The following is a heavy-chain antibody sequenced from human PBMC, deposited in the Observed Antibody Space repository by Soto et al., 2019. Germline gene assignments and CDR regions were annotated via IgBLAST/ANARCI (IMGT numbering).Heavy chain of an antibody. CDR3: VTDSYSVFRNTYYTGAGAFDF. CDR1: GFTFGDYA. Sequence: EVQLVESGGGLVQPGRSLRLSCAASGFTFGDYAMHWVRQVPGRGLEWVSGISWNRATIEYADSLKGRFTISRDNAKNSLYLHMDSLSAEDAALYFCVTDSYSVFRNTYYTGAGAFDFWGQGTMVTVSS. CDR2: ISWNRATI. D-gene: IGHD3-3*01. V-gene: IGHV3-9*01. J-gene: IGHJ3*01.